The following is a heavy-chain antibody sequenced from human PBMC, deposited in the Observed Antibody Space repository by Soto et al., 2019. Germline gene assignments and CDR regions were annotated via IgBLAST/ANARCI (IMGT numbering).Heavy chain of an antibody. D-gene: IGHD3-22*01. V-gene: IGHV5-10-1*01. CDR2: IDPSDSQS. Sequence: EPLKSCFIGAGYSLTSYWITWVRQKPGKGLEWMGRIDPSDSQSYYSPSFRGHVTISATKSITTVFLQWSSLRASDTAMYYCARQIYDSDTGPNFQYYFDSWGQGTPVTVS. CDR3: ARQIYDSDTGPNFQYYFDS. J-gene: IGHJ4*02. CDR1: GYSLTSYW.